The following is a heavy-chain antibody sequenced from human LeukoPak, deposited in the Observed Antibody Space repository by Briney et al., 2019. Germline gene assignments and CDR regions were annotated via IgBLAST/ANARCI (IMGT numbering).Heavy chain of an antibody. CDR1: GGSISSSSYY. V-gene: IGHV4-39*01. CDR2: IYYSGST. D-gene: IGHD5-12*01. Sequence: PSETLSLTCTVSGGSISSSSYYWGWIRQPPGKGLEWIGSIYYSGSTYYNPSLKSRVTISVDTSKNQFSLKLSSATAADTAVYYCASLRGYSGYASQGYWGQGTLVTVSS. J-gene: IGHJ4*02. CDR3: ASLRGYSGYASQGY.